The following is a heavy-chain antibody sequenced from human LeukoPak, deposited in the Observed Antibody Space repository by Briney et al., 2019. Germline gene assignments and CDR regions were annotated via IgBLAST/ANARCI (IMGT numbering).Heavy chain of an antibody. V-gene: IGHV1-2*06. CDR3: ARVVVTARVDY. CDR1: GGTFSSYA. CDR2: INPNSGGT. J-gene: IGHJ4*02. D-gene: IGHD2-21*02. Sequence: AASVRVSCKASGGTFSSYAISWARQAPGQGLEWMGRINPNSGGTNYAQKFQGRVTMTRDTSISTAYMELSRLSSDDTAVYYCARVVVTARVDYWGQGTLVTVSS.